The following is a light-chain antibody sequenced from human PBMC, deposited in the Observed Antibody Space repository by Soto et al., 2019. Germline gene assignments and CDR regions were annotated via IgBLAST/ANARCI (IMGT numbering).Light chain of an antibody. Sequence: DIQMTQSPSSLSASVGDRVTITCRANQSISNYLNWYQQKPGKAPKLLIYAAFSLQSGVPSRFSGSGSGTDFTLTIRSLQPEDFATYYCQQSYSTPLYTFGQGTKLEIK. J-gene: IGKJ2*01. CDR2: AAF. CDR3: QQSYSTPLYT. CDR1: QSISNY. V-gene: IGKV1-39*01.